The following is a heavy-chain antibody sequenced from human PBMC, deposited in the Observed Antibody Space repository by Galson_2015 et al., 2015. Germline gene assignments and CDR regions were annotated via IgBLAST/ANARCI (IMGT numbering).Heavy chain of an antibody. J-gene: IGHJ4*02. CDR3: ARRGRGYCTSPLCYNEGMDF. V-gene: IGHV3-11*01. CDR1: FIGSY. D-gene: IGHD2-2*01. CDR2: ISCSSGSI. Sequence: FIGSYKCGCIREPARGGEWGICISCSSGSIYYEASVKGRVTISRDNAKNSLYLHLNSLTAEYTAVYYCARRGRGYCTSPLCYNEGMDFWGLGTLVTVSS.